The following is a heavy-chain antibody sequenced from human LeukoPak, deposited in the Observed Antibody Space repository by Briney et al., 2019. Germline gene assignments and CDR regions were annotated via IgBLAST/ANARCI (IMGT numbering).Heavy chain of an antibody. Sequence: GGSLRLSCSASGFTFGIYWMSWLRQAPGKGLEWVAVISYDGSNKYYADSVKGRFTISRDNSKNTLYLQMNSLRAEDTAVYYCANERSDYYYDSSGYYALGYWGQGTLVTVSS. J-gene: IGHJ4*02. V-gene: IGHV3-30*18. CDR1: GFTFGIYW. D-gene: IGHD3-22*01. CDR2: ISYDGSNK. CDR3: ANERSDYYYDSSGYYALGY.